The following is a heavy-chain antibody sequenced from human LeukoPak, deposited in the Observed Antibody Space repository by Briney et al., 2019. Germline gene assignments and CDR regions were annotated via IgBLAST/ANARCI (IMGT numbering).Heavy chain of an antibody. CDR2: ISSSSGYI. CDR1: GVTFSSYS. V-gene: IGHV3-21*01. J-gene: IGHJ2*01. CDR3: ARDLEGWYFDV. D-gene: IGHD1-1*01. Sequence: GGSLRLSCVASGVTFSSYSMSWVRQAPGKGLEWVSYISSSSGYIYYADSVKGRFTISRENAKSSLYLQMNSLRVEDTAVYYCARDLEGWYFDVWGRGTLVTVSS.